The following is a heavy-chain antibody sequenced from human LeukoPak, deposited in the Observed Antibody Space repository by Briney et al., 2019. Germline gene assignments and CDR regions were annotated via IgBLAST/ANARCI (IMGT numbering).Heavy chain of an antibody. Sequence: SETLSLTCAVYGGSFSGYYWSWIRQSPGKGLEWIGEINHGGSTNFNASLKSRVTLSVDTSKNQLSLNLNSVTAADTAVYYCARKRDGYNCFDSWGQGTLVTVSS. V-gene: IGHV4-34*01. J-gene: IGHJ4*02. CDR1: GGSFSGYY. D-gene: IGHD5-24*01. CDR2: INHGGST. CDR3: ARKRDGYNCFDS.